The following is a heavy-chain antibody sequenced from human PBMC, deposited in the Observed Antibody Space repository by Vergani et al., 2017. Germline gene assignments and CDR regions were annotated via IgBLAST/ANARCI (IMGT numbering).Heavy chain of an antibody. V-gene: IGHV3-11*06. CDR2: IRSSSSYT. CDR3: ARVKKEMATINGWDY. J-gene: IGHJ4*02. Sequence: VQLVESGGGLVKPGGSLRLSCAASGFTFSDYYMSWIRQAPGKGLEWVSYIRSSSSYTNYANSVKGRFTISRDNAKNVLYLQMNSLRAADTAVYYCARVKKEMATINGWDYWGQGTLVTVSS. CDR1: GFTFSDYY. D-gene: IGHD5-24*01.